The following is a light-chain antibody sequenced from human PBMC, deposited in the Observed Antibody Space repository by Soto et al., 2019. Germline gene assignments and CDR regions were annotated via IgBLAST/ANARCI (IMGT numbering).Light chain of an antibody. J-gene: IGLJ3*02. CDR3: SSYTSSSTGV. V-gene: IGLV2-14*01. CDR2: EVS. CDR1: SSDVGGYNY. Sequence: QSALTQPASVSGSRGQSIIISCTGTSSDVGGYNYVSWYQQHPGKAPKLMIYEVSNRPSGVSDRFSGSKSGNTASLTISGLQAEDEADYYCSSYTSSSTGVFGGGTNLTVL.